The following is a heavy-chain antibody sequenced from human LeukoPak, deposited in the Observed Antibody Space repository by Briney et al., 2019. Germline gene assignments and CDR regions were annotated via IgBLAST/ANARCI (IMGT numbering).Heavy chain of an antibody. J-gene: IGHJ2*01. D-gene: IGHD2-15*01. CDR2: ITWNSGTI. CDR1: GFTFGDFG. CDR3: AKDINRQTRFLLGYFDL. Sequence: PGGSLRLSCAASGFTFGDFGMHWVRQAPGKGLEWVSGITWNSGTIDYADSMKGRLTISRDNAKNSLYLQMSSLRPEDTASYYCAKDINRQTRFLLGYFDLWGPGTLVTVSS. V-gene: IGHV3-9*01.